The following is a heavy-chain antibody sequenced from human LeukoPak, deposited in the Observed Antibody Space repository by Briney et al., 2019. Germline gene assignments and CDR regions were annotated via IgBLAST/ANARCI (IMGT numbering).Heavy chain of an antibody. V-gene: IGHV1-8*01. Sequence: ASVKVSCKASGYTFTRYDINWVRQATGQGLEWMGWMNPNSGNTGYAQKFQGRVTMTRNTSISTAYMELSSLRSEDTAVYYCARGPSRRLLRFLPGFDPWGQGTLVTVSS. CDR1: GYTFTRYD. CDR2: MNPNSGNT. CDR3: ARGPSRRLLRFLPGFDP. D-gene: IGHD3-3*01. J-gene: IGHJ5*02.